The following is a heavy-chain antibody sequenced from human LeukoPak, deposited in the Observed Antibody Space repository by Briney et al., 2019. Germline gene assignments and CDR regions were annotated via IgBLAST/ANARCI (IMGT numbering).Heavy chain of an antibody. D-gene: IGHD6-19*01. CDR1: GYSVSSNSVT. V-gene: IGHV6-1*01. Sequence: SQTLSLTCAISGYSVSSNSVTWNWIRQSPSRGLEWMGRTYYRSKWYNDYPVYVKIRVTINPVKSKNQFSLQLNSVTAQDRAVYYCARGMAGRIDFWGQGTLVTVS. J-gene: IGHJ4*02. CDR2: TYYRSKWYN. CDR3: ARGMAGRIDF.